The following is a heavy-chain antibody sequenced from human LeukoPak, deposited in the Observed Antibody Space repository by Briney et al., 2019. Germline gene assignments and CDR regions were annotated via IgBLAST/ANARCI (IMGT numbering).Heavy chain of an antibody. J-gene: IGHJ6*03. CDR1: GYTFTNYA. V-gene: IGHV1-69*06. CDR2: IIPIFGTA. CDR3: ARNDFWSGYGALYYYYMDV. D-gene: IGHD3-3*01. Sequence: GASVKVSCTASGYTFTNYAINWVRQAPGQGLEWMGGIIPIFGTANYAQKFQGRVTITADKFTSTAYMELSSLRSEDTAVYYCARNDFWSGYGALYYYYMDVWGKGTTVTVSS.